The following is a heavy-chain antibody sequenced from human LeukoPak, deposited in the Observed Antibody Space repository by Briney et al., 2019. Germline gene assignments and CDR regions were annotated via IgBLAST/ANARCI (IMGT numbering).Heavy chain of an antibody. V-gene: IGHV3-48*03. CDR2: MSNSGSIM. D-gene: IGHD3-22*01. J-gene: IGHJ4*02. CDR3: ARDYRGDSAYYYTDY. CDR1: GFSISSYE. Sequence: GGSLRLSCVASGFSISSYEMNWVRQAPGKGLEWISLMSNSGSIMYYADSVKGRFTISRDNAKNSLFLQMNSLRAEDTAVYYCARDYRGDSAYYYTDYWGQGTLVTVS.